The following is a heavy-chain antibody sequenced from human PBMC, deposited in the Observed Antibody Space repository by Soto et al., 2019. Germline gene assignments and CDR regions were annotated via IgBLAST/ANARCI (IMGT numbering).Heavy chain of an antibody. CDR3: AKGKSTGDIDWFDP. CDR2: LIGGHYGT. Sequence: VGSLRLSCAASGFTFSSYSMNWVRQAPGKGLEWVSTLIGGHYGTAYSYSVKGRFTVSRDNSKNCLYLQMNSLGVEDTAMYFCAKGKSTGDIDWFDPWGQGRLVTVS. V-gene: IGHV3-21*04. D-gene: IGHD3-10*01. CDR1: GFTFSSYS. J-gene: IGHJ5*02.